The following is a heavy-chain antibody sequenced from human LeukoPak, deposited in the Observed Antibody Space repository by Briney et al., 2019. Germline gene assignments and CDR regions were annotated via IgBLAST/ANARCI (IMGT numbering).Heavy chain of an antibody. Sequence: PGGSLRLTCAASGFSFANSVISWIRQAPGKGPEWVSAISGSGDRTDYADSVRGRFTISRDNSNNTLYLQMNSLRAEDTAVYYCAKLTTSWGQGTLVTVSS. J-gene: IGHJ4*02. V-gene: IGHV3-23*01. CDR1: GFSFANSV. CDR2: ISGSGDRT. CDR3: AKLTTS. D-gene: IGHD4-11*01.